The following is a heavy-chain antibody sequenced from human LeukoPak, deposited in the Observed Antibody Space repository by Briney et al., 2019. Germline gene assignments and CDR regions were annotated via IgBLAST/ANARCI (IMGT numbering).Heavy chain of an antibody. D-gene: IGHD1-1*01. V-gene: IGHV3-7*01. Sequence: GGSLRLSCAASGFTFSAYWMSWVRQAPGKGLEWLANIKQDGSDKQYVDSVKGRFAISRDNAETSVYPQMNSLRAEDTAVYYCVSTTRSSPFDNWGQGTLVTVSS. CDR3: VSTTRSSPFDN. J-gene: IGHJ4*02. CDR1: GFTFSAYW. CDR2: IKQDGSDK.